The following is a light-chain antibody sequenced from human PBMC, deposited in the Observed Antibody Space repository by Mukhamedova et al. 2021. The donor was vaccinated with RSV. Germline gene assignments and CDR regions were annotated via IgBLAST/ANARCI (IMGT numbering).Light chain of an antibody. J-gene: IGLJ1*01. V-gene: IGLV2-14*01. Sequence: GSSSDISRYDYVSWCQQHPGKVPKLIIYEVVNRPSGVSARFSGSKSGNTASLTISGLQAEDEADYYCTSYTSSNTQVFGTGTKVTV. CDR1: SSDISRYDY. CDR2: EVV. CDR3: TSYTSSNTQV.